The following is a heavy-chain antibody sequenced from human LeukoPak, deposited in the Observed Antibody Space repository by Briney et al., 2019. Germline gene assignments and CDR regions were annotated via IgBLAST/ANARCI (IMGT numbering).Heavy chain of an antibody. CDR3: ARSLITMVRGVIIPDAFDI. J-gene: IGHJ3*02. D-gene: IGHD3-10*01. CDR1: GVSISSYY. Sequence: PSETLSLTCTVAGVSISSYYWSWVRQPPGKGLEWVGYIYYSGSTNYNPSLKSRVTISVDTSKNQFSLKLSSVTAADTAVYYCARSLITMVRGVIIPDAFDIWGQGTMVTVSS. CDR2: IYYSGST. V-gene: IGHV4-59*01.